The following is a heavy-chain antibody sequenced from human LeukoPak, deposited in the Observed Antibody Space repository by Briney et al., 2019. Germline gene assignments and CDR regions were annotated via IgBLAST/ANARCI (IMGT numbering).Heavy chain of an antibody. CDR3: ARGRRAAAGTSFWFDP. V-gene: IGHV1-8*01. CDR1: GYTFTSYD. D-gene: IGHD6-13*01. Sequence: ASVTVSCKASGYTFTSYDINWGRQAPGQGLEWMGWMNPNSGNTGYAQKFQGRVTMTTNTSISTAYMELSSLRSEDTAVYYCARGRRAAAGTSFWFDPWGQGTLVTVSS. J-gene: IGHJ5*02. CDR2: MNPNSGNT.